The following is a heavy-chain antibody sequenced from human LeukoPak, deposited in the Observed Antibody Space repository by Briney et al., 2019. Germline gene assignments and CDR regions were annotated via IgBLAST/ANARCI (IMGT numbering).Heavy chain of an antibody. CDR1: GFTFSSYA. D-gene: IGHD3-10*01. CDR2: TGSGGST. J-gene: IGHJ4*02. CDR3: ASRGRYYFDF. Sequence: GGSLRLSCAASGFTFSSYAMSWVRQAPGKGLEWVSTTGSGGSTSYADSVKGRFTISSDNSKNTLYLQMNSLRAEDTAVYYCASRGRYYFDFWGQGTLATVSS. V-gene: IGHV3-23*01.